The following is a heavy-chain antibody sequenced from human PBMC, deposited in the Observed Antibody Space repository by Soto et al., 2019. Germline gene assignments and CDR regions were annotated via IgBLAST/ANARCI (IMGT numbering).Heavy chain of an antibody. Sequence: QVQLVQSGAEVKKPGASVKVSCKASGYTFTSYYMHWVRQDPGQGLEWMGIINPSGGSTSYAQKFQGRVTMTRDTSTSTVYMELSSLRSEDTAVYYCARDGSITIFGVANWYFDLWGRGTLVTVSS. V-gene: IGHV1-46*01. CDR1: GYTFTSYY. CDR3: ARDGSITIFGVANWYFDL. J-gene: IGHJ2*01. D-gene: IGHD3-3*01. CDR2: INPSGGST.